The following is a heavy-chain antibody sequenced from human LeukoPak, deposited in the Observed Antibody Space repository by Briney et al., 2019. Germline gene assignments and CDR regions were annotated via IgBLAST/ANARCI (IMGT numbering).Heavy chain of an antibody. Sequence: PSETLSLTCAVYGGSFSGYYWSWIRQPPGKGLEWIGEINHSGSTNYNPSLKSRVTISVDTSKNQFSLKLSSVTAADTAVYYCASYGGDYDVPYAFDIWGQGTMVTVSS. V-gene: IGHV4-34*01. D-gene: IGHD4-17*01. CDR3: ASYGGDYDVPYAFDI. J-gene: IGHJ3*02. CDR2: INHSGST. CDR1: GGSFSGYY.